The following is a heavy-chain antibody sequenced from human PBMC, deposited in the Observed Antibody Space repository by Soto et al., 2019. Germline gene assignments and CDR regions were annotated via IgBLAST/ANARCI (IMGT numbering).Heavy chain of an antibody. V-gene: IGHV5-51*01. J-gene: IGHJ3*02. Sequence: GESLKISCKGSGYSFTSYWIGWVRQMPGKGLEWMGIIYPGDSDTRYSPSFQGQVTISADKSISTAYLQWSSLKASDTAMYYCAGHPRPFRYYGSGSLRESGAFDIWGQGTMVTVSS. D-gene: IGHD3-10*01. CDR3: AGHPRPFRYYGSGSLRESGAFDI. CDR1: GYSFTSYW. CDR2: IYPGDSDT.